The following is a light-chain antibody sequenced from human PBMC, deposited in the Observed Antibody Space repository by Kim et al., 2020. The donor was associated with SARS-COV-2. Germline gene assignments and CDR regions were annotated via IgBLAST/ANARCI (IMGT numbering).Light chain of an antibody. CDR3: QQYGTSPYT. Sequence: PGERATLSCRASQSVDSAYFAWYQQKQGQAPSLLIYGASSRATGIPGRFSGSGFGTQFTLTISRLEPEDFAVYYCQQYGTSPYTFGQGTKLEI. CDR2: GAS. J-gene: IGKJ2*01. CDR1: QSVDSAY. V-gene: IGKV3-20*01.